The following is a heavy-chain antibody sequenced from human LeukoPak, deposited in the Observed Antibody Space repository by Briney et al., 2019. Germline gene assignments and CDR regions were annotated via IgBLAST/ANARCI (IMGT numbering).Heavy chain of an antibody. D-gene: IGHD3-22*01. V-gene: IGHV3-15*01. J-gene: IGHJ4*02. CDR2: IKSKTDDGTT. CDR1: GFTFSNAW. Sequence: GGSLRLFCAASGFTFSNAWMSWVRQAPGKGLEWVGLIKSKTDDGTTHYRAHVKGRFTISRDDSNDTLYLQMNGLKTEDTAVYYCTTSGKYYYYSSGYYYSTYFDYWGQGTLVTVSS. CDR3: TTSGKYYYYSSGYYYSTYFDY.